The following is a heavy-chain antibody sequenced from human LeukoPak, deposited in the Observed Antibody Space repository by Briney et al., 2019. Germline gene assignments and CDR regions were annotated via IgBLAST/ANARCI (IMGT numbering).Heavy chain of an antibody. D-gene: IGHD6-13*01. J-gene: IGHJ4*02. V-gene: IGHV3-33*01. CDR3: ASTSSWTDY. CDR1: GFTFSSYG. Sequence: GRSLRPSCAASGFTFSSYGMHWVRQAPGKGLEWVAVIWYDGSNKYYADSVKGRFTISRDNSKNTLYLQMNSLRAEDTAVYYCASTSSWTDYWGQGTLVTVSS. CDR2: IWYDGSNK.